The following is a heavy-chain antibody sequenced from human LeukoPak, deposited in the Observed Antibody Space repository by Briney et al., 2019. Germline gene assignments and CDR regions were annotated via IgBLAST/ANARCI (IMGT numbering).Heavy chain of an antibody. J-gene: IGHJ4*02. V-gene: IGHV5-51*01. D-gene: IGHD5-12*01. CDR1: GYRFTSYW. CDR2: IYPGDSDT. Sequence: GESLKISCNGSGYRFTSYWIGWGRRMPGKGLEWMGIIYPGDSDTRYSPSFQGQVTISADKSISTAYLQWSSLKASDTAMYYCARQDNSGYSGYDHFDYWGQGTLVTVSS. CDR3: ARQDNSGYSGYDHFDY.